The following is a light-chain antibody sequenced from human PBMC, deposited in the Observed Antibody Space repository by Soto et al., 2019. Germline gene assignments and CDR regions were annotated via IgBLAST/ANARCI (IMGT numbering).Light chain of an antibody. CDR1: SSDVGSYNY. J-gene: IGLJ1*01. Sequence: QSVLTQPASVSGSPGQSIPISCTGTSSDVGSYNYVSWYQQHPGKAPKRMIYDVSNRPSGVSNRFSGSKSGNTASLTISGLQAEDEAEYYGNSYTSSSTLVFGTGTKVTVL. CDR2: DVS. CDR3: NSYTSSSTLV. V-gene: IGLV2-14*03.